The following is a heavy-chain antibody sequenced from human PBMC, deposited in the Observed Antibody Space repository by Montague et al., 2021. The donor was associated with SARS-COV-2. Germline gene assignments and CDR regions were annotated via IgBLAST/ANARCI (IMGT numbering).Heavy chain of an antibody. D-gene: IGHD6-19*01. CDR2: IYYSGIT. CDR3: ARGSGWMGNAFDI. V-gene: IGHV4-59*01. Sequence: SETLSLTCTVSGGSISSYYWSWIRQPPVKGLEWIGYIYYSGITNYNPSLKSRVTISVDTSKNQFSLKLSSVTAADTAVYYCARGSGWMGNAFDIWGQGTMVTVAS. J-gene: IGHJ3*02. CDR1: GGSISSYY.